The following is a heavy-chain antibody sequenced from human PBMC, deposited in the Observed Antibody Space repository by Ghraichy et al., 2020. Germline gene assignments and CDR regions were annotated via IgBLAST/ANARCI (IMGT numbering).Heavy chain of an antibody. CDR1: GYTLTDYY. J-gene: IGHJ4*02. CDR3: ARGCSGGTCYWVH. D-gene: IGHD2-15*01. CDR2: INPNNGGT. Sequence: ASVKVSCKASGYTLTDYYMHWVRQAPVQGLEWMGWINPNNGGTNYAQKFQGRVTMTRDTSISTAYMELSSLISDDTAVYYCARGCSGGTCYWVHWGQGTLVTVSS. V-gene: IGHV1-2*02.